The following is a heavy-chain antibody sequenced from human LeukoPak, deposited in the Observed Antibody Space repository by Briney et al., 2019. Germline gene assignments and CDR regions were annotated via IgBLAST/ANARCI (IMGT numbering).Heavy chain of an antibody. CDR2: ISGSGGST. Sequence: GGSLRLSCAASGFTFSSYGMSWVRQAPGKGLEWVSAISGSGGSTYYADSVKGRFTISRDNSKNTLYLQMNSLSAEDAAVYYCAKGNSASCYSAFDHCGQGTLVTVSS. V-gene: IGHV3-23*01. CDR1: GFTFSSYG. J-gene: IGHJ4*02. D-gene: IGHD2-2*02. CDR3: AKGNSASCYSAFDH.